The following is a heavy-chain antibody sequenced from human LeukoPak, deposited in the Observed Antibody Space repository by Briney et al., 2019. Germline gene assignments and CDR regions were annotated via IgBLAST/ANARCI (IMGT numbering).Heavy chain of an antibody. V-gene: IGHV4-34*01. CDR1: GGSFSGYY. J-gene: IGHJ6*03. Sequence: SGTLSLTCAVYGGSFSGYYWSWIRQPPGKGLEWIGEINHSGSTNYNPSLKSRVTISVDTSKNQFSLKLSSVTAADTAVYYCARGRRGFAYYYYIDVWGKGTTVTVSS. D-gene: IGHD5-12*01. CDR2: INHSGST. CDR3: ARGRRGFAYYYYIDV.